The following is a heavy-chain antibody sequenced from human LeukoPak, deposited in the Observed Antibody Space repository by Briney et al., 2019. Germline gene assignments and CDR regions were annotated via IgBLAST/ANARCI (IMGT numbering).Heavy chain of an antibody. CDR2: IYPGDSDT. CDR1: GYSFTSYW. D-gene: IGHD6-19*01. V-gene: IGHV5-51*01. Sequence: GESLKISCKGSGYSFTSYWIGWVRQMPGKGLEWMGIIYPGDSDTRYSPSFQGQVTISADKSISTAYLQWSSLKASDTAMYYCARRRIKQWLVRDRGAFDIWGQGTMVTVSS. J-gene: IGHJ3*02. CDR3: ARRRIKQWLVRDRGAFDI.